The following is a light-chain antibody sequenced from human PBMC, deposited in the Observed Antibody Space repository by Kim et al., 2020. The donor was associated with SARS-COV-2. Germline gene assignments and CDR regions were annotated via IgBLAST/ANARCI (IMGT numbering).Light chain of an antibody. Sequence: QSALTQPASVSGSPGQSITMSCTGTSSDVGAYNYVSWYQQHPDRAPKLIIYDVTNRPSGVSNRFSASKSGNTASLTISGLQAEDEADYFCNSYTTSRTYVFGSGTKVTGL. V-gene: IGLV2-14*03. CDR2: DVT. CDR1: SSDVGAYNY. J-gene: IGLJ1*01. CDR3: NSYTTSRTYV.